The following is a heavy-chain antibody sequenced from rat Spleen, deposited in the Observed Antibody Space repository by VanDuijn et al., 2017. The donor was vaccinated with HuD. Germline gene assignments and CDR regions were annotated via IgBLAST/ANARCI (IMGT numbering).Heavy chain of an antibody. V-gene: IGHV5-22*01. CDR1: GFNFNDYW. CDR2: ISYEGSGT. J-gene: IGHJ2*01. CDR3: ARYSSYFDY. Sequence: EVKLVASGGGLVQPGRSLKLSCAASGFNFNDYWMGWVRQAPEKGLEWVASISYEGSGTYYGDSVKGRFTFSRDNAKSTLYLQMNSLRSEDTATYYCARYSSYFDYWGQGVMVTVSS. D-gene: IGHD1-1*01.